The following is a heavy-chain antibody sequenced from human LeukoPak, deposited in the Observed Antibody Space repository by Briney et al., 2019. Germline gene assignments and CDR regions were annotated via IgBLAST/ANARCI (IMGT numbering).Heavy chain of an antibody. CDR2: IYPDDSDT. J-gene: IGHJ4*02. CDR1: GYXFTSYW. D-gene: IGHD3-10*01. V-gene: IGHV5-51*01. CDR3: ARHGSDPTSGIYYFDS. Sequence: GESLKISCKGSGYXFTSYWICWVRQTPGKGLEWMGIIYPDDSDTRYSPSLQGQVTISADKSISTAYLQWSSLKASDTAMYYCARHGSDPTSGIYYFDSWGQGTLVTVSS.